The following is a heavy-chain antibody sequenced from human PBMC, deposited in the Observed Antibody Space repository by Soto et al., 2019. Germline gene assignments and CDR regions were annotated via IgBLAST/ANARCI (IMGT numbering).Heavy chain of an antibody. V-gene: IGHV3-21*01. CDR2: ISGVRDYI. CDR3: AREGVHNYTEYYFDY. J-gene: IGHJ4*02. CDR1: GFTFSYYP. D-gene: IGHD3-10*01. Sequence: EVQLVESGGGLVNPGGSLRLSCAASGFTFSYYPLHWVRRAPGKGLEWVSSISGVRDYIRYADSVKGRFAISRDNAKTSLYLQMNSLTAEDTAVYCCAREGVHNYTEYYFDYWGQGTLVTVSS.